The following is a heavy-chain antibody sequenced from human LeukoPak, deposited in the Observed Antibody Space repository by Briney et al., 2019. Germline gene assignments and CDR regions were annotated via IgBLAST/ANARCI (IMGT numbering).Heavy chain of an antibody. Sequence: SETLSLTCTVSGGSISSYYWSWIRQPPGKGLEWIGYIYYSGSTNYNPSLKSRVTISVDTSKNQFSLKLSSVTAADTAVYYCARFPVIAVSPWGGDHWGQGTLVTVSS. CDR1: GGSISSYY. V-gene: IGHV4-59*01. D-gene: IGHD6-19*01. CDR3: ARFPVIAVSPWGGDH. CDR2: IYYSGST. J-gene: IGHJ5*02.